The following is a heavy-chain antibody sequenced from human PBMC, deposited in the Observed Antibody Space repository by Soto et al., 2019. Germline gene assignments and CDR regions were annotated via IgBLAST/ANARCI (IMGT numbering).Heavy chain of an antibody. J-gene: IGHJ3*02. D-gene: IGHD3-22*01. Sequence: PWGSLRLSCAASVFTFSDYYMSWIRQAPGKGLEWVSYISSSGSTIYYADSVKGRFTISRDNAKNSLYLQMNSLRAEDTAVYYCARAYLYYYDSSGYGNAFDIWGQGTMVTVSS. CDR3: ARAYLYYYDSSGYGNAFDI. CDR1: VFTFSDYY. CDR2: ISSSGSTI. V-gene: IGHV3-11*01.